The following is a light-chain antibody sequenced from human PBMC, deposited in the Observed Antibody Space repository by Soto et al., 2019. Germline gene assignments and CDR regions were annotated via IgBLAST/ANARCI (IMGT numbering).Light chain of an antibody. CDR1: SSDIGGYNY. Sequence: QSALTQPASVSGSPGQSITISCTGTSSDIGGYNYVSWFQQHPGKAPKLMIYEVRNRPSGVSNRFSGSRSGNTASLTISGLQAEDATDYCCSSYTSNNAHVFGTGTKVTVL. CDR3: SSYTSNNAHV. V-gene: IGLV2-14*01. CDR2: EVR. J-gene: IGLJ1*01.